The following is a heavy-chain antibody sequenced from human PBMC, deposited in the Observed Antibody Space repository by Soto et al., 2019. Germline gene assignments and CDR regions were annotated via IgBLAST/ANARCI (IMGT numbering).Heavy chain of an antibody. Sequence: PGGSLRLSCAASGCTSSSYAMHWVRQARGKGLEWVAVISYEGSNKYYADSVKGRFIISRDNSKSTLYLQMNSLRGEDTAVYYCASEWRHDGLDYWGQGTLVTVSS. D-gene: IGHD5-18*01. V-gene: IGHV3-30-3*01. CDR1: GCTSSSYA. CDR3: ASEWRHDGLDY. J-gene: IGHJ4*02. CDR2: ISYEGSNK.